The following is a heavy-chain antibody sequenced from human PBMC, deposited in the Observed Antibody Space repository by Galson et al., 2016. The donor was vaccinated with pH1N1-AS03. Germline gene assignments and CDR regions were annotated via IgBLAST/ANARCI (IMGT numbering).Heavy chain of an antibody. D-gene: IGHD1-26*01. V-gene: IGHV3-11*01. CDR3: ARGLGANDWFDP. Sequence: SLRLSCAASGFSFSDYYMNWIRQAPGKGLEWLSYISASGSSVHYADSVKGRFTISRDNAKNSLYLQMTSLRADDTAVYCCARGLGANDWFDPWGLGTPVTVSS. CDR2: ISASGSSV. CDR1: GFSFSDYY. J-gene: IGHJ5*02.